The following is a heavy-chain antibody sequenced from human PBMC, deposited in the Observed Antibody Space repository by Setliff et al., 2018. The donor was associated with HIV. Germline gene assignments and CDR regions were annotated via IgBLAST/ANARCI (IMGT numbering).Heavy chain of an antibody. CDR2: ISSSSSTI. CDR3: VRQPCSGGSCYSRDFDY. CDR1: GFTFSSYD. Sequence: GGSLRLSCAASGFTFSSYDMNWVRQAPGKGLEWVSYISSSSSTIHYTDSVKGRFTISRDNAKTSLYLQMNSLRAEDTAVYYCVRQPCSGGSCYSRDFDYWGQGTLVTVSS. V-gene: IGHV3-48*04. J-gene: IGHJ4*02. D-gene: IGHD2-15*01.